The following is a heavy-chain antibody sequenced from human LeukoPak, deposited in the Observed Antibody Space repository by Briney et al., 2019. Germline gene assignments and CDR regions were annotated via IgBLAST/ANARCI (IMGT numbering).Heavy chain of an antibody. D-gene: IGHD3-3*01. V-gene: IGHV1-69*06. CDR3: ARGTIFGVVHVYYYYYMDV. J-gene: IGHJ6*03. CDR2: IIPMFGTR. CDR1: GYTFSSYA. Sequence: GASVRVSCKASGYTFSSYAMSWVRQAPGQGLEWMGGIIPMFGTRNYAPKFQGRVTITADKSTSTAYMELSSLRSEDTAVYYCARGTIFGVVHVYYYYYMDVWGKGTTVTVSS.